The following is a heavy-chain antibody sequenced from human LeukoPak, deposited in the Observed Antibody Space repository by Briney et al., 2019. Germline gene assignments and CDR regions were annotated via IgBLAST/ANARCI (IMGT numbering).Heavy chain of an antibody. CDR3: AGDLHYYVAMDV. Sequence: GGSLRLSCEASGFTFSAYAMTWVRQAPGKGLEWVSSIGSDNKPHYSESVKGRFAISRDNSKNTLFLQLHNLRVEDTALYYCAGDLHYYVAMDVWGQGTTVTVSS. V-gene: IGHV3-23*05. J-gene: IGHJ6*02. CDR2: IGSDNKP. D-gene: IGHD3-10*02. CDR1: GFTFSAYA.